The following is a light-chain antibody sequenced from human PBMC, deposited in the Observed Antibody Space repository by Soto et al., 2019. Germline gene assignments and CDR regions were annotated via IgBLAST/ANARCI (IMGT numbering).Light chain of an antibody. CDR3: SSHTSSSTV. V-gene: IGLV2-14*01. J-gene: IGLJ3*02. CDR2: DVS. Sequence: QSALTQPASVSGSPGQSITISCSGTSSDVGGYIYVSWYQQHPGKAPKLMFYDVSNRPSGVSNRFSGSKSGNTASLTISGIQAEDEADYYCSSHTSSSTVFGGGTKLTVL. CDR1: SSDVGGYIY.